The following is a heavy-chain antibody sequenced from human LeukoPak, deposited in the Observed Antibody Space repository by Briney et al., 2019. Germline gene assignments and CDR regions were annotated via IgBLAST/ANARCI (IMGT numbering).Heavy chain of an antibody. V-gene: IGHV3-74*01. Sequence: PGGSLRLSCAASGFTFSSCSMHWVRQAPGKRLVWVSRIKGDGSSISYADSVKGRFTIFRDNAKNTLFLQMDSLRAEDTAVYYCVRGTIAAAGIDYWGQGTLVTVSS. J-gene: IGHJ4*02. CDR3: VRGTIAAAGIDY. CDR2: IKGDGSSI. D-gene: IGHD6-13*01. CDR1: GFTFSSCS.